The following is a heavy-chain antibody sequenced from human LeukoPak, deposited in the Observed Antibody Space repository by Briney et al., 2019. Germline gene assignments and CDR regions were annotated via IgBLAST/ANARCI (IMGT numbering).Heavy chain of an antibody. CDR1: GYTFTSYG. Sequence: ASVKVSCKTSGYTFTSYGVSWVRQAPGQRLEWMGWISTYNYNTNSAKKFRGRVTLTKDTSTSTVYMELRSLRSDDTAIYYCARQVDTTMALPDYWGQGTLVTVSS. V-gene: IGHV1-18*01. CDR2: ISTYNYNT. J-gene: IGHJ4*02. D-gene: IGHD5-18*01. CDR3: ARQVDTTMALPDY.